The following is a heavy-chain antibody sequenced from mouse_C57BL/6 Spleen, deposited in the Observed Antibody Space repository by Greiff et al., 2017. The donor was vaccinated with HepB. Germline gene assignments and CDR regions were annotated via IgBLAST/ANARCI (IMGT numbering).Heavy chain of an antibody. Sequence: EVKLVESGPGLVKPSQSLSLTCSVTGYSITSGYYWNWLRQFPGNKLEWMGYISYDGSNNYNPSLKNRISITRDTSKNQFFLKLNSVTTEDTATYYCAREGAYWGQGTLGTVSA. V-gene: IGHV3-6*01. CDR3: AREGAY. CDR2: ISYDGSN. J-gene: IGHJ3*01. CDR1: GYSITSGYY.